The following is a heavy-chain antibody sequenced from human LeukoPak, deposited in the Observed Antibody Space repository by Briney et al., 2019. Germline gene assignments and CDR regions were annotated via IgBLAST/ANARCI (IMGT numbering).Heavy chain of an antibody. J-gene: IGHJ4*02. V-gene: IGHV1-18*01. CDR3: ARTMVRGVITQYYFDY. D-gene: IGHD3-10*01. CDR1: GYTFTSYG. CDR2: ISAYNGNT. Sequence: ASVKVSCKASGYTFTSYGISWVRQAPGQGLEWMGWISAYNGNTNYAQKLQGRVTMTTDTSTSTAYMELRSLRSDDTAVYYCARTMVRGVITQYYFDYWGQGTLVTVST.